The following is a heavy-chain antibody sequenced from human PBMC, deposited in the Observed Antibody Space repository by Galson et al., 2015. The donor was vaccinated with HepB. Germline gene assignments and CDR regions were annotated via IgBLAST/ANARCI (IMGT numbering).Heavy chain of an antibody. CDR3: ARAHPESFDFWSGYSHFDY. V-gene: IGHV1-69*06. Sequence: SVKVSCKASGGTLSNYAINWVRQAPGQGLEWMGGIIPIFGTTNYAQQFQGRVTITADKSTSTAYMELSSLRSEDTAVYYCARAHPESFDFWSGYSHFDYWGQGTLDTVSS. CDR2: IIPIFGTT. J-gene: IGHJ4*02. D-gene: IGHD3-3*01. CDR1: GGTLSNYA.